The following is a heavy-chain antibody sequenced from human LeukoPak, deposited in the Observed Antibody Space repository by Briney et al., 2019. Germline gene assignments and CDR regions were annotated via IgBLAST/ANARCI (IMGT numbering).Heavy chain of an antibody. V-gene: IGHV3-21*01. CDR3: AREFSGSYDY. J-gene: IGHJ4*02. CDR1: GFTFSSYS. D-gene: IGHD1-26*01. Sequence: GGSLRLSCAASGFTFSSYSMNWVRQAPGKGLEWVSSISSSSSYIYYAGSVKGRFTISRDNAKNSLYLQMNSLRAEDTAVYYCAREFSGSYDYWGQGTLVTVSS. CDR2: ISSSSSYI.